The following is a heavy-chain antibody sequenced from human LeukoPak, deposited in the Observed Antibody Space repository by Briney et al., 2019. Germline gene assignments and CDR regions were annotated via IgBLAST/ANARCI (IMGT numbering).Heavy chain of an antibody. Sequence: SETLPLTCAVYGGSFSNYYWSWIRQPPGKGLKWIGEINDSGRTNYNPSLMSRVTVSVDTSKNQFSLRLTSVTATDTAVYYCARRWNYGRNYYIDVWGKGATVSVSS. CDR2: INDSGRT. CDR1: GGSFSNYY. D-gene: IGHD1-7*01. CDR3: ARRWNYGRNYYIDV. V-gene: IGHV4-34*01. J-gene: IGHJ6*03.